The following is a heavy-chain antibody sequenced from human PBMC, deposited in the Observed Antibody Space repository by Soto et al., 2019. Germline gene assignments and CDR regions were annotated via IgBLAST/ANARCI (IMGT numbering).Heavy chain of an antibody. Sequence: QVQLVQSWAEVKKPGASVKVSCKASGYTFTSYDINWVRQATGQGLEWMGWMNPNSCNTGSAQKCQGRVTMTRKTSISTAYWELSSVRAEDKAVDYSARERSGSSDSGGQGTRVSVSS. J-gene: IGHJ4*02. CDR3: ARERSGSSDS. V-gene: IGHV1-8*01. CDR1: GYTFTSYD. D-gene: IGHD1-26*01. CDR2: MNPNSCNT.